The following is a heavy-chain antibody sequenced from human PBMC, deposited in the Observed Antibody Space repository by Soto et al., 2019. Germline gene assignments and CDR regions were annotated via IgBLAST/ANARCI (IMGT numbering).Heavy chain of an antibody. Sequence: QVQLVQSGAEVKKPGASVKVSCKVSGYTLTELSMHWVRQAPGQGLEWMGGFDPEDGETIYAQKFQGRVTMTEDTSTDTAYMELSSLRSEDTAVYYCATEPLMITFGGVIVKKNAFDIWGQGTMVTVSS. CDR1: GYTLTELS. CDR3: ATEPLMITFGGVIVKKNAFDI. D-gene: IGHD3-16*02. J-gene: IGHJ3*02. CDR2: FDPEDGET. V-gene: IGHV1-24*01.